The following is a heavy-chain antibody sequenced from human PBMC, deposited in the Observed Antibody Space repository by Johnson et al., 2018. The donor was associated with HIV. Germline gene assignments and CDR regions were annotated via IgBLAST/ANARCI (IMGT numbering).Heavy chain of an antibody. CDR2: IYSGGST. CDR3: ARVGVSGYDLAAFDI. Sequence: VQLVESGGGLIQPGGSLRLSCAASVFTVSSNYMSWVRQAPGKGLEWVSVIYSGGSTYYADSVKGRFNLSRDSSKNTLYLKMNSLRAEDTAVYYCARVGVSGYDLAAFDIWGQGTMVTVSS. J-gene: IGHJ3*02. CDR1: VFTVSSNY. V-gene: IGHV3-66*03. D-gene: IGHD5-12*01.